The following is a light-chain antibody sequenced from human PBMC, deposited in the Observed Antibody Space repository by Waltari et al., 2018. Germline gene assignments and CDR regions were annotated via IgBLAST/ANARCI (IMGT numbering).Light chain of an antibody. CDR3: HSYDNSLSGSV. CDR1: RSNIGDIYH. V-gene: IGLV1-40*01. Sequence: QSALTPPPSVSGAPGQRVPITCTGSRSNIGDIYHVQWYQQPPGTAPKLLIYGHTNRPSGVPDRFSGSKSGTSASLAITGLQAEDEADYYCHSYDNSLSGSVFGGGTTLTVL. CDR2: GHT. J-gene: IGLJ3*02.